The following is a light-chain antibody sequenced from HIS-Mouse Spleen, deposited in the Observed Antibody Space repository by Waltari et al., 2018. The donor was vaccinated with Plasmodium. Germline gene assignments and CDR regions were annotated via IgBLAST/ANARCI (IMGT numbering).Light chain of an antibody. V-gene: IGKV1-33*01. CDR2: DAS. J-gene: IGKJ2*01. CDR3: QQYDNLPYT. CDR1: QDISNY. Sequence: DIQMTQSPSSLSASVGDIVNITCQASQDISNYLNWYQQKPGKAPKLLIYDASNLETGVPSRFSGSGSGTDFTFTISSLQPEDIATYYCQQYDNLPYTFGQGTKLEIK.